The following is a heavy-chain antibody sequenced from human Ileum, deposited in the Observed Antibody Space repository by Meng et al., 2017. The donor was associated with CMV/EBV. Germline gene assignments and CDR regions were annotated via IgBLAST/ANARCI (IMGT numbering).Heavy chain of an antibody. CDR3: VRQGYENYGDYVA. Sequence: QVSLHDSGPGLVKPSQTLSLTCTVSGASISSSSYYWSWIRQPAGKGLEWIGRIYASGTTNYNPSLKSRVTMSLDTSKSQFSLKLTSVTAADTAVYYCVRQGYENYGDYVAWGQGTLVTVSS. CDR2: IYASGTT. CDR1: GASISSSSYY. V-gene: IGHV4-61*02. D-gene: IGHD4-17*01. J-gene: IGHJ5*02.